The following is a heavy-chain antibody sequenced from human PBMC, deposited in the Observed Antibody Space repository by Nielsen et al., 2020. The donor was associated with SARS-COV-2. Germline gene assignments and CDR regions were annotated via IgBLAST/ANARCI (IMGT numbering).Heavy chain of an antibody. J-gene: IGHJ4*02. Sequence: KVSCKGSGYMFTTYWIVWVRQMPGKGLEWMGIIYPGDSDTRYSPSFQGRVTISVDKSITTAYLQWSSLGASDTAIYYCARNDILTGYSPDYWGQGTLVTVSS. CDR3: ARNDILTGYSPDY. V-gene: IGHV5-51*01. CDR1: GYMFTTYW. D-gene: IGHD3-9*01. CDR2: IYPGDSDT.